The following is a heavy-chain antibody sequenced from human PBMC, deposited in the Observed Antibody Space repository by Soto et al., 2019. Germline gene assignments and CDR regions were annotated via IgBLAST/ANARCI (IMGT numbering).Heavy chain of an antibody. V-gene: IGHV3-33*01. CDR3: ARDFSVILQYYFDY. J-gene: IGHJ4*02. CDR1: GFTFSSYG. Sequence: GGSLRLSCAASGFTFSSYGMHWVRQAPGKGLEWVAVIWYDGSNKYYADSVKGRFTISRDNSKNTLYLQMNSLRAEDTAVYYCARDFSVILQYYFDYWGQGTLVTVSS. CDR2: IWYDGSNK. D-gene: IGHD4-4*01.